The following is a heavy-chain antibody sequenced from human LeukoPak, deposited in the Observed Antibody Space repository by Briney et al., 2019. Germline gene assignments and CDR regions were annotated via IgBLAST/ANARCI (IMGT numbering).Heavy chain of an antibody. Sequence: TGGSLRLSCAASGFTFSSYAMSGVRQAPGKGLEWVSDISGSGGSTYYADSVKGRFTISRDNSKNTLYLQMNSLRAEDTAVYYCAKDRVGATRVNWFDPWGQGTLVTVSS. CDR2: ISGSGGST. CDR3: AKDRVGATRVNWFDP. V-gene: IGHV3-23*01. D-gene: IGHD1-26*01. J-gene: IGHJ5*02. CDR1: GFTFSSYA.